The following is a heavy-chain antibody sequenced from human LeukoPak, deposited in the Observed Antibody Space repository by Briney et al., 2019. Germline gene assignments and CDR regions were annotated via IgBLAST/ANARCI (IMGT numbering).Heavy chain of an antibody. CDR3: ARGVVAAGDY. CDR1: GFTFSSYS. V-gene: IGHV3-48*02. CDR2: ISSSSSTI. Sequence: GGPLRLSCAASGFTFSSYSMNWVRQAPGKGREWVSYISSSSSTIYYADSVKGRFTISRDNAKNSLYLQMTSLRDEDTAVYYCARGVVAAGDYWGQGTLVTVSS. J-gene: IGHJ4*02. D-gene: IGHD2-15*01.